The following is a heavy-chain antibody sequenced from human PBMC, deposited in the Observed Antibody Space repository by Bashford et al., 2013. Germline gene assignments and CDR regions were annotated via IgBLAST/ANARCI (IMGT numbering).Heavy chain of an antibody. D-gene: IGHD5-12*01. J-gene: IGHJ4*02. V-gene: IGHV4-59*04. Sequence: SETLSLTCTVSGGSHFWAWIRQPPRRALEWIGNFYYHEGTYYTSYAPALNGRVTVSMDRYYMSSRFSLTLNSMTAADTAIYYCAGQRRGSPPSASVDYWSPGTLVTVSS. CDR2: FYYHEGT. CDR3: AGQRRGSPPSASVDY. CDR1: GGSHF.